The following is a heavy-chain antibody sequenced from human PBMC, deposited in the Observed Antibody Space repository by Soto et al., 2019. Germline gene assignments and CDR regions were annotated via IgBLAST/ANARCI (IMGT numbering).Heavy chain of an antibody. J-gene: IGHJ4*02. CDR3: ARWGVLVPAATFDY. Sequence: QVQLVQSGAEVKKPGASVKVSCKASGYTFTSYDINWVRQATGQGLEWMGWMNPNSGNTGYAQKFQGRVIMTRNTSISTAYMELSSLRSEDTAVYYCARWGVLVPAATFDYWGQGTLVTVSS. CDR2: MNPNSGNT. V-gene: IGHV1-8*01. CDR1: GYTFTSYD. D-gene: IGHD2-2*01.